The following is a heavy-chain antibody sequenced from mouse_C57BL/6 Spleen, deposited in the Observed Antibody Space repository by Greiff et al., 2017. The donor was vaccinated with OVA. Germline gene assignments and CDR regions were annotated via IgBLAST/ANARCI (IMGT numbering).Heavy chain of an antibody. CDR3: ARDNYGSSGFDY. D-gene: IGHD1-1*01. CDR2: ISDGGSYT. J-gene: IGHJ2*01. CDR1: GFTFSSYA. V-gene: IGHV5-4*01. Sequence: EVNVVESGGGLVKPGGSLKLSCAASGFTFSSYAMSWVRQTPEKRLEWVATISDGGSYTYYPDNVKGRFTISRDNAKNNLYLQMSHLKSEDTAMYYCARDNYGSSGFDYWGQGTTLTVSS.